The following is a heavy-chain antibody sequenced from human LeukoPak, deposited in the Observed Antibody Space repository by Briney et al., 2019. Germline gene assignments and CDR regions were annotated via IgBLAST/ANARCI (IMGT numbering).Heavy chain of an antibody. Sequence: GGSLRLSCAVSGFTLNSYAMSWVRQAPGKGLEWVSAITADGDDTYYADSVKGRFIISRDNSKNTLSLQMNSLRDEDTALYYCAKDAAVTTIYYLDHWGQGTLVTVSS. D-gene: IGHD4-17*01. CDR2: ITADGDDT. CDR3: AKDAAVTTIYYLDH. J-gene: IGHJ4*02. V-gene: IGHV3-23*01. CDR1: GFTLNSYA.